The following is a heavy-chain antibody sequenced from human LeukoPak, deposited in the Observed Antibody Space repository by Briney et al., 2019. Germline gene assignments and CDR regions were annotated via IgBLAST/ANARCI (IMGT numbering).Heavy chain of an antibody. CDR3: ARETYYYDSSGYYFDY. CDR1: GSNFVDYW. CDR2: INAGNGNT. D-gene: IGHD3-22*01. Sequence: GESLKISCKDSGSNFVDYWIGWVRQAPGQRLEWMGWINAGNGNTKYSQKFQGRVTITRDTSASTAYMELSSLRSEDTAVYYCARETYYYDSSGYYFDYWGQGTLVTVSS. V-gene: IGHV1-3*01. J-gene: IGHJ4*02.